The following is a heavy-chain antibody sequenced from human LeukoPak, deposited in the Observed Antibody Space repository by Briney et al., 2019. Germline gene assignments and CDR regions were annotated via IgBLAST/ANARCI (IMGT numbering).Heavy chain of an antibody. V-gene: IGHV4-30-2*01. J-gene: IGHJ5*02. CDR3: ARNGPTVINNWFDP. D-gene: IGHD4-17*01. Sequence: SETLSLTCAVSGGSISSGGYSWSWIRQPPGKGLEWIGYIYHSGSTYYNPSLKSRVTISVDRSKNQFSLKLSSVTAADTAVYYCARNGPTVINNWFDPWGQGTLVTVSS. CDR2: IYHSGST. CDR1: GGSISSGGYS.